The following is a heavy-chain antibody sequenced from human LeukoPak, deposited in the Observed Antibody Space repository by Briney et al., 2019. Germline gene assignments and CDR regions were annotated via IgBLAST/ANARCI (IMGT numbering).Heavy chain of an antibody. CDR1: GFTVSSNY. D-gene: IGHD5-18*01. CDR2: LYSGGST. J-gene: IGHJ5*02. Sequence: GGSLRLSCAASGFTVSSNYMSWVRQAPGKGLEWVSVLYSGGSTYYADSVKGRFTISRDNSKNTLYLQMISLRAEDTAVYFCARDTVGVDTPMATWGQGTLVTVSS. CDR3: ARDTVGVDTPMAT. V-gene: IGHV3-66*01.